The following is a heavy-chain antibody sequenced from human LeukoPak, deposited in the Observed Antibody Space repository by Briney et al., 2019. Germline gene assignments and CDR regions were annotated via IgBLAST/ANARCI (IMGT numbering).Heavy chain of an antibody. D-gene: IGHD6-19*01. V-gene: IGHV4-39*01. Sequence: SQTLSLTCTVSGGSISSGDYYWSWIRQPPGKGLEWIGSIYYSGSTYYNPSLKSRVTISVDTSKNQFSLKLSSVTAADTAVYYCARHVGWSHAFDIWGQGTMVTVSS. CDR2: IYYSGST. CDR3: ARHVGWSHAFDI. CDR1: GGSISSGDYY. J-gene: IGHJ3*02.